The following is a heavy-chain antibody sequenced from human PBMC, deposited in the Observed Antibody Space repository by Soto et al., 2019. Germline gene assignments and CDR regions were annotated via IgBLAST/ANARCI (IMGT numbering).Heavy chain of an antibody. Sequence: GGSLRLSCAASGFTFSSYGMHWVRQAPGKWLEWVAVIWYDGSNKYYADSVKGRFTISRDNSKNTLYLQMNSLRAEDTAVYYFETGSNSGQLLFRNYYSYYSMDVWGQETTVNVSS. CDR2: IWYDGSNK. CDR3: ETGSNSGQLLFRNYYSYYSMDV. D-gene: IGHD2-2*01. CDR1: GFTFSSYG. V-gene: IGHV3-33*01. J-gene: IGHJ6*02.